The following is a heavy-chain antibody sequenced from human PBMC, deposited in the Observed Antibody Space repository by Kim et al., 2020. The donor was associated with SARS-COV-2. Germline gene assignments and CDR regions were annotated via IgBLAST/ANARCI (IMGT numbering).Heavy chain of an antibody. D-gene: IGHD6-6*01. CDR3: ARDHNKQLGLHYY. CDR2: INTNSGGP. CDR1: GYTFTGYY. J-gene: IGHJ4*02. V-gene: IGHV1-2*02. Sequence: ASVKVSCKASGYTFTGYYMHWVRQAPGQGLEWMGWINTNSGGPNYAQKFQGRVIMSRDTSISTAYLELSRLRSDDTAMYYCARDHNKQLGLHYYWGQGTLVTVSS.